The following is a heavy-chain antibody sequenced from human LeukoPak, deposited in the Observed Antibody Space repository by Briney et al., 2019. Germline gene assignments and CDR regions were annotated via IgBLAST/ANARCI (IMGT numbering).Heavy chain of an antibody. V-gene: IGHV1-2*02. CDR3: ARFPYSSGKNFDY. Sequence: ASVKVSCKASGYTFTVYYMHWVRQAPGQGLEWMGWINPNSGGTNYAQKFQGRVTMTRDTSVTTAYMELSRLRSDDTAVYYCARFPYSSGKNFDYWGQGTLVTVSS. J-gene: IGHJ4*02. CDR2: INPNSGGT. D-gene: IGHD6-19*01. CDR1: GYTFTVYY.